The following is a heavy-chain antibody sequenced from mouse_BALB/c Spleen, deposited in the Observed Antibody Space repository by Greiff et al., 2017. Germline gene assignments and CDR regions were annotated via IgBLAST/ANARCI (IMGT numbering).Heavy chain of an antibody. V-gene: IGHV14-3*02. CDR3: ARRGVYYDYDGWFAY. CDR2: IDPANGNT. CDR1: GFNIKDTY. D-gene: IGHD2-4*01. Sequence: VQLKQSGAELVKPGASVKLSCTASGFNIKDTYMHWVKQRPEQGLEWIGRIDPANGNTKYDPKFQGKATITADTSSNTAYLQLSSLTSEDTAVYYCARRGVYYDYDGWFAYWGQGTLVTVSA. J-gene: IGHJ3*01.